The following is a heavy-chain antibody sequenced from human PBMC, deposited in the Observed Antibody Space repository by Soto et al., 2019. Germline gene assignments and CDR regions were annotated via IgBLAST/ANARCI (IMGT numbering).Heavy chain of an antibody. Sequence: EVQLLESGGGLVQPGGSLRLSCAASGFTFNTFDMTWVRQAPGKGLEWVSVIRGADGRTYYADSLKGRFTSSRDNSKNTLFLQVTSLRVEDTAVYYCVKGAWCDDWGQGTLVTVSS. CDR2: IRGADGRT. CDR3: VKGAWCDD. CDR1: GFTFNTFD. V-gene: IGHV3-23*01. J-gene: IGHJ4*02. D-gene: IGHD6-19*01.